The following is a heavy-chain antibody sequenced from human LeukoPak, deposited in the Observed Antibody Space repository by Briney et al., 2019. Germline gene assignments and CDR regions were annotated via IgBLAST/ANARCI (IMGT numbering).Heavy chain of an antibody. CDR2: ITWNGGST. J-gene: IGHJ6*03. CDR1: GFSIGDYG. D-gene: IGHD3-10*01. V-gene: IGHV3-20*04. Sequence: GGSLRLSCAASGFSIGDYGMSWVHQTPEKGLELVSGITWNGGSTGYADSVKGRFTISRDNAMNSLYLQMNSLRAEDTALYYCAMKFSGDYYYMDVWGKGTTVTVSS. CDR3: AMKFSGDYYYMDV.